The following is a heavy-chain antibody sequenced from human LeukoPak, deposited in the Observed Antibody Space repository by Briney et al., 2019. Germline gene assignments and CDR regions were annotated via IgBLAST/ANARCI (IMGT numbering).Heavy chain of an antibody. V-gene: IGHV3-21*01. CDR3: ARDRGEYYDILTGYFDY. CDR1: GFTFSSYS. D-gene: IGHD3-9*01. J-gene: IGHJ4*02. CDR2: ISSSSSYI. Sequence: GGSLRLSCAASGFTFSSYSMNWVRQAPGKGLEWVSCISSSSSYIYYADSVKGRFTISRDNAKNSLYLQMNSLRAEDTAVYYCARDRGEYYDILTGYFDYWGQGTLVTVSS.